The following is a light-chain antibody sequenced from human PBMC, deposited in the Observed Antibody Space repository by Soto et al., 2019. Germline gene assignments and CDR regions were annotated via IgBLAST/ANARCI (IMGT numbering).Light chain of an antibody. CDR2: KTD. J-gene: IGLJ3*02. CDR1: HSNIGTKA. V-gene: IGLV1-44*01. CDR3: ASWDDSLNGVV. Sequence: QSVLTQPPSASGTPGQRVTISCSGSHSNIGTKAVKWFQQVPGAAPKSLIYKTDQRPSGVPDRFSGSKSGTSASLAISGLQPADEADYYCASWDDSLNGVVFGGGTKLTIL.